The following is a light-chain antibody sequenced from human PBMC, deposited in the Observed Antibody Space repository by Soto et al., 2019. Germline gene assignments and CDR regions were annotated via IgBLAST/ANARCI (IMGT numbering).Light chain of an antibody. CDR2: GNN. Sequence: QSVLTQPPSVSGAPGQRVTISCTGSSSNIGAGYDVHWYQQLPGTAPKLLIYGNNNRPSGVPDRFSGSKSSTSASLAITGLQAEDEADYYCQSYDSSLSVFGTGTKVTV. CDR3: QSYDSSLSV. V-gene: IGLV1-40*01. J-gene: IGLJ1*01. CDR1: SSNIGAGYD.